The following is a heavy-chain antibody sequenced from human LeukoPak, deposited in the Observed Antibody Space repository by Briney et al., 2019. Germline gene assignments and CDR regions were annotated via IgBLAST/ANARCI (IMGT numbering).Heavy chain of an antibody. V-gene: IGHV1-24*01. CDR2: FDAEDAYT. CDR3: ATGSSSGFDY. CDR1: VYTLTELS. J-gene: IGHJ4*02. Sequence: ASVKVSCKVSVYTLTELSMHQVRPPPVKGLEQNAVFDAEDAYTIYVQKFQCRVTRAGDTSRYTSYMELSSLRSEDTAVYYCATGSSSGFDYWGQGTLVTVSS. D-gene: IGHD6-13*01.